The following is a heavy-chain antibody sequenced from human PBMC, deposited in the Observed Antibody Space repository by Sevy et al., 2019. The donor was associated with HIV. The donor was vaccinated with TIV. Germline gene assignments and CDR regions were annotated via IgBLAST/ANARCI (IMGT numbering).Heavy chain of an antibody. CDR2: IKQDGSEK. Sequence: GGSLRLSCAASGVTFSAYWMSWVRQVPGKGLEWVANIKQDGSEKCYVDSVKGRFTISRDNAKNSLYLQMNSLRVEDTAVYYCARKTYNSAWNLFYFDYWGQGTLVTVSS. CDR3: ARKTYNSAWNLFYFDY. V-gene: IGHV3-7*01. CDR1: GVTFSAYW. D-gene: IGHD3-22*01. J-gene: IGHJ4*02.